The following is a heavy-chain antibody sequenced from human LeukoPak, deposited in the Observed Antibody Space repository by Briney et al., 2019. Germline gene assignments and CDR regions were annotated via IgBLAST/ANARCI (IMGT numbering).Heavy chain of an antibody. CDR3: ARVRPENSGSYYWDY. CDR2: FYYSGNT. CDR1: GGSISSYY. D-gene: IGHD1-26*01. Sequence: PSETLSLTCTVSGGSISSYYWSWIRQPPGKGLEWIGCFYYSGNTNSNPSLNSRVTISVDTSKNQFSLKLMSVTAADTAVYYCARVRPENSGSYYWDYWGQGTLVTVSS. V-gene: IGHV4-59*08. J-gene: IGHJ4*02.